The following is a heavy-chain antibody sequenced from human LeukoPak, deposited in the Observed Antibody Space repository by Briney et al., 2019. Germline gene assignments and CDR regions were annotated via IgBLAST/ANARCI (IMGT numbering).Heavy chain of an antibody. CDR1: GGSISTYY. D-gene: IGHD4-17*01. Sequence: SETLSLTCSVSGGSISTYYWSWIRQPAGKGLEWIGRFYTSGNSYYNPSLKSRVTMSVDTSKNQFSLKLTSVTAADTAVYYCARLSTVTTSFDYWGQGTLVTVSS. V-gene: IGHV4-4*07. J-gene: IGHJ4*02. CDR2: FYTSGNS. CDR3: ARLSTVTTSFDY.